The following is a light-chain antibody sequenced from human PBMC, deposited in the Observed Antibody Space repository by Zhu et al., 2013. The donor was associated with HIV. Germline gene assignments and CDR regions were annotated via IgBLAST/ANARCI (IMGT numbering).Light chain of an antibody. Sequence: DIQMTQSPSTLSASVGDRVTITCRASPYIDSNLAWYQQRPGKAPKLLIYAASYLQSGVPSRFSGSRSVTDFTLTISSLQPEDVATYYCQKYDSGPRTFGQGTKVEIK. CDR3: QKYDSGPRT. CDR2: AAS. V-gene: IGKV1-27*01. CDR1: PYIDSN. J-gene: IGKJ1*01.